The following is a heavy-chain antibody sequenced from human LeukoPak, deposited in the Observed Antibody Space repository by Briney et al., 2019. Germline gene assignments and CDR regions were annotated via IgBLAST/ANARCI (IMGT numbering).Heavy chain of an antibody. Sequence: GGCLRLSCAASGFTFSSYAVHWVRQAPGKGLEWVAVISYDGSNKYYADSVKGRFTISRDNSKNTLYLQMNSLRAEDTAVYYCARSGLRFLDTFDIWGQGTMVTVSS. D-gene: IGHD3-3*01. CDR3: ARSGLRFLDTFDI. CDR1: GFTFSSYA. V-gene: IGHV3-30-3*01. CDR2: ISYDGSNK. J-gene: IGHJ3*02.